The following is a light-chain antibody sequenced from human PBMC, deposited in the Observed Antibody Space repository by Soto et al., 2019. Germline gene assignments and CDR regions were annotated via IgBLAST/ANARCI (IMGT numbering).Light chain of an antibody. V-gene: IGKV1-39*01. CDR1: QNISIY. CDR3: QQSYSTPYT. CDR2: GAS. Sequence: DIQLTQSPSSLSASVGDRVTITCRASQNISIYLNWYQQKPGKAPYLLIYGASSLQSGVPSRFSGSGSGTDFTLAIRRLQPDDFATYYCQQSYSTPYTFGQGARLETK. J-gene: IGKJ2*01.